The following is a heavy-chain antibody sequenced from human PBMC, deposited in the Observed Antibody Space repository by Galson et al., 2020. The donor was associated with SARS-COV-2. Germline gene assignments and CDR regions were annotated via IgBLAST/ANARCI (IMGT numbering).Heavy chain of an antibody. CDR1: GYTFTSYD. V-gene: IGHV1-8*03. D-gene: IGHD6-19*01. CDR2: MNPNSGNT. J-gene: IGHJ4*02. CDR3: ARGSCSSGWWAPPFDY. Sequence: ASVKVSCKASGYTFTSYDINWVRQATGQGLEWMGWMNPNSGNTGYAQKFQGRVTITRNTSISTAYMDLSSLRSEDTAVDYCARGSCSSGWWAPPFDYWGQGTLVTVSS.